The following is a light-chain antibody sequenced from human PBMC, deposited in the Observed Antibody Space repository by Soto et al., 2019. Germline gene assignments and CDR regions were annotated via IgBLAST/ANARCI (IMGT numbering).Light chain of an antibody. V-gene: IGKV3-20*01. CDR3: QQYGDSPQT. CDR2: GAS. CDR1: QSVSSY. Sequence: IVLTQSPATVSLSPGARATLSCRASQSVSSYLAWYQQKPGQAPRLLFYGASNRATAIPDRFSGSGFGTDFTLTITRLEPEDFAVYYCQQYGDSPQTFGPGTKVDIK. J-gene: IGKJ1*01.